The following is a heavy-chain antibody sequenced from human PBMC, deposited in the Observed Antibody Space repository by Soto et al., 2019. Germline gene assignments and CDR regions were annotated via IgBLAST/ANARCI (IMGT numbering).Heavy chain of an antibody. CDR1: GYTLTSYG. CDR3: ARVAYDILTGEEYGMDV. J-gene: IGHJ6*02. V-gene: IGHV1-18*01. D-gene: IGHD3-9*01. Sequence: QVQLVQSGAEVKKPGASVKVSCKAPGYTLTSYGISWVRQAPGQGLEWMGWISAYNGNTNYAQKLQGRVTMTTDTSTSTAYMELGSLRSDDTAVYYCARVAYDILTGEEYGMDVWGQGTTVTVSS. CDR2: ISAYNGNT.